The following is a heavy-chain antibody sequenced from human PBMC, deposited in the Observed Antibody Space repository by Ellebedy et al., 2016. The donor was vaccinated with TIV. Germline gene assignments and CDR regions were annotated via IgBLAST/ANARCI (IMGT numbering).Heavy chain of an antibody. CDR2: INPSGGDT. D-gene: IGHD3-10*01. CDR1: GYTFTSYY. CDR3: ARLKGRDAL. V-gene: IGHV1-46*01. Sequence: ASVKVSCXAFGYTFTSYYMHWLRQAPGHGLEWMGIINPSGGDTRYAQNFQGRVTMTRDTSTGTVYMELSSLRSDDTAVYYCARLKGRDALWGQGTLVTVSS. J-gene: IGHJ4*02.